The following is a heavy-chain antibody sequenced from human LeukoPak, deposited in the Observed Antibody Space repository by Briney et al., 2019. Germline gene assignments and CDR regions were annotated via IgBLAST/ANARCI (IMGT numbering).Heavy chain of an antibody. CDR1: GYTFTSYY. CDR3: ARDKGGSYYPSNWFDP. J-gene: IGHJ5*02. Sequence: GASVKVSCKASGYTFTSYYMHWVRQVPGQGLEWMGIINPSGGSTSYAQKFQGRVTMTRDMSTSTVYMELSSLRSEDTAVYYCARDKGGSYYPSNWFDPWGQGTLVTVSS. V-gene: IGHV1-46*01. CDR2: INPSGGST. D-gene: IGHD1-26*01.